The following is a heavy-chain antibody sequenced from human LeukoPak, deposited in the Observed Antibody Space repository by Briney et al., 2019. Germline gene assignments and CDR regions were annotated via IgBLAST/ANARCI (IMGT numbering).Heavy chain of an antibody. Sequence: SETLSLTCTVSGGSISSYYWSWIRQPAGKGLEWIGRIYTSGSTNNNPSLKSRVTMSVDTSKNQFSLKLSSVTAADTAVYYCARDGGSSGWYEIAYWGQGTLVTVSS. CDR1: GGSISSYY. CDR2: IYTSGST. D-gene: IGHD6-19*01. CDR3: ARDGGSSGWYEIAY. V-gene: IGHV4-4*07. J-gene: IGHJ4*02.